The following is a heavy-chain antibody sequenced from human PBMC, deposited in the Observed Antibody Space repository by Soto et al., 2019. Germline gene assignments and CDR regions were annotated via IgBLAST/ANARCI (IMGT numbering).Heavy chain of an antibody. D-gene: IGHD1-26*01. J-gene: IGHJ4*02. CDR3: AKDKEWELPYGPKLIDY. CDR1: GFTFSSYG. CDR2: ISYDGSNK. Sequence: GGSLRLSCAASGFTFSSYGMHWVRQAPGKGLEWVAVISYDGSNKYYADSVKGRFTISRDNSKNTLYLQMNSLRAEDTAVYYCAKDKEWELPYGPKLIDYWGQGTLVTVSS. V-gene: IGHV3-30*18.